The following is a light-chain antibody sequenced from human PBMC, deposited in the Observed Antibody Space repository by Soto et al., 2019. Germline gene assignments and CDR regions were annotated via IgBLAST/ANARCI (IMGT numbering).Light chain of an antibody. CDR2: AAS. V-gene: IGKV1-9*01. CDR3: QQFNSYPLT. CDR1: QDISRY. J-gene: IGKJ4*01. Sequence: DIQLTQSPSFLSASVGDRVTITCRASQDISRYLAWYQQKPGKAPKLLIYAASTLQSGVPSRFSGSGSGTEFTLTINSLQPEDFATYYCQQFNSYPLTFGGGAKVEI.